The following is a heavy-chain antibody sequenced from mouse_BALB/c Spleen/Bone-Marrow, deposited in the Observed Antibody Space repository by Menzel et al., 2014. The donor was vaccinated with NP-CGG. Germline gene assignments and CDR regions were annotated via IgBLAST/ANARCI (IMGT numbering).Heavy chain of an antibody. V-gene: IGHV14-3*02. J-gene: IGHJ2*01. CDR3: XXXXXGVYFDY. CDR1: GFNIKDTY. CDR2: IDPANGNT. Sequence: VQLQQSGAELVKPGASVKLSCTASGFNIKDTYMHWVKQRPEQGLEWIGRIDPANGNTKYDPKFQGKATITADTSFNTAYLQLSSLTSEDTAXXXXXXXXXGVYFDYRGXGTTLTVSS.